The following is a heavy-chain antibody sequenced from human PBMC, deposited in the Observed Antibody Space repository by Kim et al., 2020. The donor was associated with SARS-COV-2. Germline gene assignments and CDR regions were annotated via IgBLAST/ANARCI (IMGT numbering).Heavy chain of an antibody. D-gene: IGHD6-19*01. CDR2: T. Sequence: TYYNPSLKSRVTMSVDTSKNQFSLKLSSVTAADTAVYYCATKAVAVTGNYWGQGTLVTVSS. CDR3: ATKAVAVTGNY. V-gene: IGHV4-39*01. J-gene: IGHJ4*02.